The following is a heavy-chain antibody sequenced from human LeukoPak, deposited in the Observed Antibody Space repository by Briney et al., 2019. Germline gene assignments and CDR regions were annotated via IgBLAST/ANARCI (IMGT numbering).Heavy chain of an antibody. CDR1: GGTFSSYA. J-gene: IGHJ6*02. V-gene: IGHV1-69*01. CDR3: ARVSCSSTSCYRTVTYYYYGMDV. CDR2: NIPIFGTA. Sequence: SVKVSCKASGGTFSSYAISWVRQAPGQGLEWMGGNIPIFGTANYAQKFQGRVTITADESTSTAYMELSSLRSEDTAVYYCARVSCSSTSCYRTVTYYYYGMDVWGQGTTVTVSS. D-gene: IGHD2-2*02.